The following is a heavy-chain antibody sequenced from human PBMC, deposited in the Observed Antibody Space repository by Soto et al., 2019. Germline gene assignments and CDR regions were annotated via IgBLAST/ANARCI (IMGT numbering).Heavy chain of an antibody. D-gene: IGHD5-12*01. J-gene: IGHJ4*02. CDR2: ISYDGSNK. V-gene: IGHV3-30*18. CDR3: AKGVYSGYDWVDGGVDY. CDR1: GFTFSSYG. Sequence: QVQLVESGGGVVQPGRSLRLSCAASGFTFSSYGMHWVRLAPGKGLEWVAVISYDGSNKYYADSVKGRFTISRDNSKNTLYLQMNSLRAEDTAVYYCAKGVYSGYDWVDGGVDYWGQGTLVTVSS.